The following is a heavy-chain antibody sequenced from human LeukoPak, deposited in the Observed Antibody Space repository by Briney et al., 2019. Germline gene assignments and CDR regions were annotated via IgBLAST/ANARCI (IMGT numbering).Heavy chain of an antibody. CDR2: IIPIFRGT. Sequence: GASVKVSCKASGGTFSSHVFSWVRQAPGQGLEWMGGIIPIFRGTNYAQKFQGRVTITRDKSMSTAYMELSRLRSDDKAVYYCASANHGCSGGGCYEIDDWGQGTMVTVSS. CDR3: ASANHGCSGGGCYEIDD. D-gene: IGHD2-15*01. V-gene: IGHV1-69*05. J-gene: IGHJ4*01. CDR1: GGTFSSHV.